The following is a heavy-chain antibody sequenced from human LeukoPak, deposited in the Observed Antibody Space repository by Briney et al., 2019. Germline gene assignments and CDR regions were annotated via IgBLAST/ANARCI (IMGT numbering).Heavy chain of an antibody. CDR1: GYTFTSYG. CDR2: ISAYNG. D-gene: IGHD3-22*01. Sequence: GASVKVSCKASGYTFTSYGISWVRQAPGQGLEWMGWISAYNGITDTSTSTAYMELRSLRSDDTAVYYCARETYYYDSSGYYYFDYWGQGTLVTVSS. CDR3: ARETYYYDSSGYYYFDY. J-gene: IGHJ4*02. V-gene: IGHV1-18*01.